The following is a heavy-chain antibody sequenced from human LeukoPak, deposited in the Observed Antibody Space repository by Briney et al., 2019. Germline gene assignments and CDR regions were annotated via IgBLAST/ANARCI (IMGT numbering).Heavy chain of an antibody. Sequence: PGGSLRLFCAASRFTFSAYAMHWVRQAPGKGLEWVAITSYDGSNKYYADSVKGRFTISRDNSKNTLYLQMNSLRAEDTAVYYCARDRSSSFSDNYYGMDVWGQGTTVTVSS. CDR3: ARDRSSSFSDNYYGMDV. CDR2: TSYDGSNK. J-gene: IGHJ6*02. D-gene: IGHD6-6*01. V-gene: IGHV3-30-3*01. CDR1: RFTFSAYA.